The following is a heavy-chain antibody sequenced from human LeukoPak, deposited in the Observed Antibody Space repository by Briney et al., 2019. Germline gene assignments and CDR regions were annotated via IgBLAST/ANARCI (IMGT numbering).Heavy chain of an antibody. CDR3: ARDRVGRYSSSPLGEDY. Sequence: ASVKVSCKASGYTFTGYYMHWVRQAPGQGLEWMGWINPNSGGTNYAQKFQGRVTMTRDTSISTAYMELSRLRSDDTAVYYCARDRVGRYSSSPLGEDYWGQGTLVTVPS. CDR1: GYTFTGYY. V-gene: IGHV1-2*02. J-gene: IGHJ4*02. D-gene: IGHD6-6*01. CDR2: INPNSGGT.